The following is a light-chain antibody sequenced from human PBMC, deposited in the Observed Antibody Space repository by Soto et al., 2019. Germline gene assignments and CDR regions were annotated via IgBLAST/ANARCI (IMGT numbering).Light chain of an antibody. CDR1: QSISSW. Sequence: DIQMTQSPSTLSASVGDRVTITCRASQSISSWLAWYQQKPGKAPNPLIYKASSLRSGVPSRFSGSGSGTEFTLIISSLQTDDFATYYCQHYDSYPWTFGQGTKVAIK. CDR2: KAS. V-gene: IGKV1-5*03. CDR3: QHYDSYPWT. J-gene: IGKJ1*01.